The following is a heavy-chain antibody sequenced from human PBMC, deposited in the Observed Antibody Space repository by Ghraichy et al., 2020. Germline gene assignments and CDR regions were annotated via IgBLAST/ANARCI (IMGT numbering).Heavy chain of an antibody. CDR1: GGSISSSSYY. CDR2: IYYSGST. J-gene: IGHJ4*02. D-gene: IGHD3-10*01. Sequence: GSLRLSCTVSGGSISSSSYYWGWIRQPPGKGLEWIGSIYYSGSTYYNPSLKSRVTISVDTSKNQFSLKLSSVTAADTAVYYCARVDPDYYGSGSPHYWGQGTLVTVSS. V-gene: IGHV4-39*07. CDR3: ARVDPDYYGSGSPHY.